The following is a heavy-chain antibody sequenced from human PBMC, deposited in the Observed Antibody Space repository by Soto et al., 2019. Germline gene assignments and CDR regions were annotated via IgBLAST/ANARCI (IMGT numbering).Heavy chain of an antibody. D-gene: IGHD3-3*01. CDR2: ISYDGSNK. J-gene: IGHJ6*02. CDR1: GFTFSSYG. Sequence: PGGSLRLSCAAPGFTFSSYGMHWVRQAPGKGLEWVAVISYDGSNKYYADSVKGRFTISRDNSKNTLYLQMNSLRAEDTAVYYCAKDLTRCLELLFAYGMDVWGQGTTVTVSS. CDR3: AKDLTRCLELLFAYGMDV. V-gene: IGHV3-30*18.